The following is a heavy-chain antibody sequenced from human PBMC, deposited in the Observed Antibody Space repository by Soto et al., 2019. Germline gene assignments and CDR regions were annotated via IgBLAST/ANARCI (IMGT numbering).Heavy chain of an antibody. Sequence: EAPVKVSCKASGYTFTGYYMHWVRQAPGQGLEWMGWINPNSGGTNYAQKFQGRVTMTRDTSISTAYMELSRLRSDDTAVYYCARGSVGYDFWSGYSAGWVMDVWGQGTTVTVSS. CDR2: INPNSGGT. D-gene: IGHD3-3*01. V-gene: IGHV1-2*02. CDR1: GYTFTGYY. CDR3: ARGSVGYDFWSGYSAGWVMDV. J-gene: IGHJ6*02.